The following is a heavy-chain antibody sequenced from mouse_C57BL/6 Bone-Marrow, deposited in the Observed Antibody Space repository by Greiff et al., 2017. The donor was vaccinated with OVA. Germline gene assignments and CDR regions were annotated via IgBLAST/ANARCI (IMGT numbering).Heavy chain of an antibody. D-gene: IGHD4-1*01. J-gene: IGHJ2*01. CDR3: ARSEANWDAYYFDY. CDR1: GYTFTSSW. CDR2: IHPNSGST. Sequence: QVQLQQSGAELVKPGASVKLSCKASGYTFTSSWMHWVKQRPGQGLEWIGMIHPNSGSTNYNEKFKSKATLTVDKSSSTAYMQLSSLTSEDSAVYYCARSEANWDAYYFDYWGQGTTLTVSS. V-gene: IGHV1-64*01.